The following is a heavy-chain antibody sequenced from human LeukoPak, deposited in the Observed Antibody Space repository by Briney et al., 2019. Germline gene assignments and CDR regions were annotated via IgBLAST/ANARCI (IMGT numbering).Heavy chain of an antibody. Sequence: SVKVSCKASGGTFSSYAISWVRQAPGQGLEWIGGIIPIFGTANYAQKFQGRVTITTDESTSTAYMELSSLRSEDTAVYYCARGRYCSGGSCYGDWFDPWGQGTLVTVSS. J-gene: IGHJ5*02. CDR2: IIPIFGTA. CDR3: ARGRYCSGGSCYGDWFDP. V-gene: IGHV1-69*05. D-gene: IGHD2-15*01. CDR1: GGTFSSYA.